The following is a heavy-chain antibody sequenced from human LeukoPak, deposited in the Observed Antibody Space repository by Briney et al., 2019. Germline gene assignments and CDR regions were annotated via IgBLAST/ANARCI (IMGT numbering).Heavy chain of an antibody. CDR1: GFTFSSYA. CDR2: ISYDGSNK. D-gene: IGHD5-24*01. V-gene: IGHV3-30-3*01. J-gene: IGHJ4*02. CDR3: ARDTLKDGYNYDYLDY. Sequence: GGSLRLSCAASGFTFSSYAMHWVRQSPGKGLEWVAVISYDGSNKYYADSVKGRFTISRDNSKNTLYLQMNSLRAEDTAVYYCARDTLKDGYNYDYLDYWGQGTLVTVSS.